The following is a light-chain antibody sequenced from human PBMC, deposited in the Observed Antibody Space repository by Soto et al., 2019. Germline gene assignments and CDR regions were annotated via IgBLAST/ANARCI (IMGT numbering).Light chain of an antibody. CDR1: SSDVGGYNY. CDR3: TSHAGSNNSV. J-gene: IGLJ1*01. CDR2: EVS. V-gene: IGLV2-8*01. Sequence: QSVLPQPPSASGSPRQSVTISCTGTSSDVGGYNYVSWYQQHPGKAPKLIISEVSKRPSGVPDRFSGSKSGNTASLTVSGLQALDEADYSCTSHAGSNNSVVGTGTKVPV.